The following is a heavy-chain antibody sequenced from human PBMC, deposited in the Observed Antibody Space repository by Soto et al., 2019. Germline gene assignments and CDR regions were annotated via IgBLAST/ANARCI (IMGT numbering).Heavy chain of an antibody. CDR2: ISTGSGST. CDR3: AKDIRTGTTRGSFDY. CDR1: GFTFSSYV. J-gene: IGHJ4*02. D-gene: IGHD1-7*01. Sequence: GGSLRLSCAASGFTFSSYVMTWVRQAPGKGLEWVSTISTGSGSTSYADSVKGRFTMSRDSSKNTLYLQMNSLPADDTAVYYCAKDIRTGTTRGSFDYWGQGTLVTVSS. V-gene: IGHV3-23*01.